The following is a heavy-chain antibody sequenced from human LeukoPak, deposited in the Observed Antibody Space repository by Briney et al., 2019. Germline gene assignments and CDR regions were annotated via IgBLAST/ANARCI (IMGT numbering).Heavy chain of an antibody. CDR2: ISSSSSYI. Sequence: GGSLRLSRAASGFTFSSYSMNWVRQAPGKGLEWVSSISSSSSYIYYADSVKGRFTISRDNAKNSLYLQMNSLRAEDTAVYYCARMVRGVIIGWFDPWGQGTLVTVSS. CDR1: GFTFSSYS. D-gene: IGHD3-10*01. CDR3: ARMVRGVIIGWFDP. J-gene: IGHJ5*02. V-gene: IGHV3-21*01.